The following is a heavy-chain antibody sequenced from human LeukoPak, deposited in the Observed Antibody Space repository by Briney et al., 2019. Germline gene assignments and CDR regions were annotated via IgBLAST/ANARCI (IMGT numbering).Heavy chain of an antibody. Sequence: SETLSLTCTVSGGSMNSTYHHWGWIRQPPGKGLEWIGSIYYSGRTYYNPSLKSRVTISVHTSKNQFSLRVNSVTAADTAVYYCARRSLGWDAIDTWGQGTMVTVSS. CDR2: IYYSGRT. V-gene: IGHV4-39*01. J-gene: IGHJ3*02. CDR1: GGSMNSTYHH. CDR3: ARRSLGWDAIDT. D-gene: IGHD4-23*01.